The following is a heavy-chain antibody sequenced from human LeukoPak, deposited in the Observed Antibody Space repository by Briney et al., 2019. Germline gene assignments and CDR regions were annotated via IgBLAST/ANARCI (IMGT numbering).Heavy chain of an antibody. V-gene: IGHV4-31*03. D-gene: IGHD5-24*01. Sequence: SETLSLTCTVSGDPISSGTAYWTWIRQHPGKGLEWIGYIYYSGSAFYNPSLKSRVAISVDTSKNQFSLKVNSVTAADTAVYYCARERTADGYKPEDYWGQGTLVTVSS. J-gene: IGHJ4*02. CDR1: GDPISSGTAY. CDR3: ARERTADGYKPEDY. CDR2: IYYSGSA.